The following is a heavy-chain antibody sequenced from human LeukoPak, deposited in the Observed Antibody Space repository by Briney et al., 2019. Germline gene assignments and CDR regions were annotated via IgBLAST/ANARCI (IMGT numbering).Heavy chain of an antibody. Sequence: GGSLRLSCAASGFTFSSYAMHWVRQAPGKGLEWVAVISYDGSNKYYADSVKGRFTISRDNSKNTLYLQMNSLRAEDTAVYYCARDPLPWITQHYFDYWGQGTLVTVSS. D-gene: IGHD3-16*01. CDR1: GFTFSSYA. V-gene: IGHV3-30*04. CDR3: ARDPLPWITQHYFDY. J-gene: IGHJ4*02. CDR2: ISYDGSNK.